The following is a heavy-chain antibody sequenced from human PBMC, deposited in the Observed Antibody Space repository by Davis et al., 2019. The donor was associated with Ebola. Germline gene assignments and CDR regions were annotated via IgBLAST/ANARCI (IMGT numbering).Heavy chain of an antibody. CDR1: GFTFSNYW. V-gene: IGHV3-74*01. Sequence: GESLKISCAASGFTFSNYWMHWVRQAPGKGLVWVSRIKTDGSSTSYADSVKGRFTISRDNAKNTLYLQMNSLRAEDTAVYYCLGAFNIWGRGTMVTVSS. J-gene: IGHJ3*02. CDR3: LGAFNI. CDR2: IKTDGSST.